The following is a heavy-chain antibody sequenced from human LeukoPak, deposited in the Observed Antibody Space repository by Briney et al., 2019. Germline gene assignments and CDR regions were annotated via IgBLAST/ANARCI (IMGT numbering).Heavy chain of an antibody. CDR2: ISSSSSTI. CDR3: ARRVAAAGTGWPAFDY. CDR1: GFTFSSHS. V-gene: IGHV3-48*02. D-gene: IGHD6-13*01. J-gene: IGHJ4*02. Sequence: PGGSLRLSCAASGFTFSSHSMSWVRQAPGKGLEWVSYISSSSSTIYYVDSVKGRFTISRDNAKNSLYLQMNSLRDEDTAVYYCARRVAAAGTGWPAFDYWGQGTLVTVSS.